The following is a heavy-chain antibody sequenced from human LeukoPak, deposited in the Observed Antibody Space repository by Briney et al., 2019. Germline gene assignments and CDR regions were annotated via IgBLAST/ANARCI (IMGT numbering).Heavy chain of an antibody. Sequence: GGSLSLSCAASGFTFNSYAMKWVRQAPGKGLEWLAVVLSDGSDQYYGDSVQGRFTVSRDNSKNTLYLQMDNLRFEDTAVYYCARVSKPGWFDYYYMDVWGKGTTVIVSS. V-gene: IGHV3-30*04. D-gene: IGHD3-10*01. CDR1: GFTFNSYA. J-gene: IGHJ6*03. CDR2: VLSDGSDQ. CDR3: ARVSKPGWFDYYYMDV.